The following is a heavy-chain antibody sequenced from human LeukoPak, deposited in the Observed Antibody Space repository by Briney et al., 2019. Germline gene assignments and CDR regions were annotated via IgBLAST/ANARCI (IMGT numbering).Heavy chain of an antibody. CDR2: IYSDGST. Sequence: GGSLRLSCAASGFTFSSYWMSWVRQAPGKGLEWVSVIYSDGSTYYADSVKGRFTISRDNSKNTLYLQMNSLRDEDTAVYYCATLSPYNWNLGYWGQGTLVTVSS. J-gene: IGHJ4*02. D-gene: IGHD1-7*01. CDR1: GFTFSSYW. V-gene: IGHV3-66*01. CDR3: ATLSPYNWNLGY.